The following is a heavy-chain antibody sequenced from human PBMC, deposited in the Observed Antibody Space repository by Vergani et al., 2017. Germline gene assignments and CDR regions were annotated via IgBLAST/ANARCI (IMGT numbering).Heavy chain of an antibody. CDR2: IIPIFGTA. J-gene: IGHJ6*02. Sequence: QVQLVQSGAEVKKPGSSVKVSCKASGGTFSSYAISWVRQAPGQGLEWMGGIIPIFGTANYAQKFQGRVTITADESTSTAYMELSSLRSEDTAVYYGASRDITIFGVVIISGYYYYGMDVWGQGTTVTVSS. V-gene: IGHV1-69*01. CDR3: ASRDITIFGVVIISGYYYYGMDV. CDR1: GGTFSSYA. D-gene: IGHD3-3*01.